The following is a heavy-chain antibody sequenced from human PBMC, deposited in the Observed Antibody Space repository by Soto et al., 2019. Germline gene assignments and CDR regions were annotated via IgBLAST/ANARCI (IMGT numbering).Heavy chain of an antibody. J-gene: IGHJ4*02. CDR1: GGSINSGGYY. CDR2: IYYSGST. CDR3: ARDPRKQYYFDS. Sequence: QVQLQESGPGLVKPSQTLSLTCTVSGGSINSGGYYWNWIRQHPGKGLEWIGYIYYSGSTYYRPSLKSRVVISIDPSKNQFSLKLSSVTAADTAVYYCARDPRKQYYFDSWGQGTLVTVSS. V-gene: IGHV4-31*03.